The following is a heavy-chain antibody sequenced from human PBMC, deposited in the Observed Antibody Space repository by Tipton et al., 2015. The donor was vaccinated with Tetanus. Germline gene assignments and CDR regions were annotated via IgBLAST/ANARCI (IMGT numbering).Heavy chain of an antibody. D-gene: IGHD2-2*01. Sequence: TLSLTCAVYGGSFSGHYWSWIRQPPGKGLEWIGEINLSGRTNYNSSLKSRVTISVDTSKNQFSLKVHSVTAADTAFYYCTRHVVEAVPRWFDPWGQGTLVTVSS. V-gene: IGHV4-34*01. CDR2: INLSGRT. CDR1: GGSFSGHY. CDR3: TRHVVEAVPRWFDP. J-gene: IGHJ5*02.